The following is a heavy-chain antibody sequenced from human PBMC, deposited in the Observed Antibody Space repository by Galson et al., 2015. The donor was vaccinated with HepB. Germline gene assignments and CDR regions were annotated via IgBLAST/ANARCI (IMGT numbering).Heavy chain of an antibody. J-gene: IGHJ4*02. Sequence: SLRLSCAASGFTFSSYSMNWVRQAPGKGLEWVSSISSSSSYIYYADSVKGRFTISRDNAKNSLYLQMNSLRAEDTAVYYCARDANLIAVAGTEFDYWGQGTLVTVSS. CDR3: ARDANLIAVAGTEFDY. V-gene: IGHV3-21*01. CDR1: GFTFSSYS. CDR2: ISSSSSYI. D-gene: IGHD6-19*01.